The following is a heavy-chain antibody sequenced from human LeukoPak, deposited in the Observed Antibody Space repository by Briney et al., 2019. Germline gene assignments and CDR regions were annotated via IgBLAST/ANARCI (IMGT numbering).Heavy chain of an antibody. J-gene: IGHJ5*02. CDR1: GYTFTSYD. CDR2: MNPNSGNT. D-gene: IGHD2-2*01. CDR3: ARAHCSSTSCSSWFAP. Sequence: ASVKVSCKASGYTFTSYDINWVRQATGQGLEWMGWMNPNSGNTGYAQKFQGRVTMTRNTSISTAYMELSSLRSEDTAVYYCARAHCSSTSCSSWFAPWGQGTLVTVSS. V-gene: IGHV1-8*01.